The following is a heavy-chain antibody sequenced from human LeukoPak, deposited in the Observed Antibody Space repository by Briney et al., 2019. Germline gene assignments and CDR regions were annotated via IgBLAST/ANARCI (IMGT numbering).Heavy chain of an antibody. Sequence: ASVKVSCKASGYIITSHGISWVRQAPGQGLEWMGWIGGNNANTNYAQKFQGRVTMTTDTSTSTAYMELTSLRSDDTAVYYCARLRAGYMLDYWGQGTLVTVSS. CDR3: ARLRAGYMLDY. CDR1: GYIITSHG. V-gene: IGHV1-18*01. D-gene: IGHD5-18*01. CDR2: IGGNNANT. J-gene: IGHJ4*02.